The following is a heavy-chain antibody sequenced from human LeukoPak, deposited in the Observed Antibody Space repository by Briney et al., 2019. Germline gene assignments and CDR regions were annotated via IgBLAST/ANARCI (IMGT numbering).Heavy chain of an antibody. CDR2: IYTGGIT. CDR1: GCTISSYD. J-gene: IGHJ4*02. Sequence: GGSLRLSCAASGCTISSYDMTWVRQAPGKGLEWVSAIYTGGITYYADSVKGRFTISRDSSKNTLYLQMNSLRAEDTAVYYCARGSRATLVVGGTLGDWAQKTLVTVSS. CDR3: ARGSRATLVVGGTLGD. V-gene: IGHV3-53*01. D-gene: IGHD2-15*01.